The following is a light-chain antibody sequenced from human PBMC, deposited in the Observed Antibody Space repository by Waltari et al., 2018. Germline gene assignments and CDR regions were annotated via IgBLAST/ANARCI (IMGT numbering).Light chain of an antibody. J-gene: IGLJ2*01. CDR1: SRDIGRYNL. CDR3: CSYAGSSIFVV. V-gene: IGLV2-23*03. Sequence: QSALTHPAPVSGSPGPSITLPCTGTSRDIGRYNLFSWYQQHPGKAPKRLIYEGSKRPSGVSNRFSGSKSGNTASLTISGLQTEDEADYYCCSYAGSSIFVVFGGGTKLTVL. CDR2: EGS.